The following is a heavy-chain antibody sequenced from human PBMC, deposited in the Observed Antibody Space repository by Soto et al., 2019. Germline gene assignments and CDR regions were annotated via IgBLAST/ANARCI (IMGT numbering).Heavy chain of an antibody. Sequence: SVKVSCKASGGTCSSYAISWVRQAPGQGLEWMGGIIPIFGTANYAQKFQGRVTITADESTSTAYMELNSLRAEDTAVYYCARDILTGYFFTFDYWGQGTLVTVSS. D-gene: IGHD3-9*01. J-gene: IGHJ4*02. CDR2: IIPIFGTA. V-gene: IGHV1-69*13. CDR3: ARDILTGYFFTFDY. CDR1: GGTCSSYA.